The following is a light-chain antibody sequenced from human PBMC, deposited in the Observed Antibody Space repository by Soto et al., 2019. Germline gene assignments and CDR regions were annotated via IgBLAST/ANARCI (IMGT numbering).Light chain of an antibody. CDR1: QSVSSSY. J-gene: IGKJ1*01. CDR2: GAS. Sequence: EIVLTQSPGTLSLSPGERATLSCRAIQSVSSSYLAWYQQKPGQAPRLLIYGASSRATGIPDRFSGSGSGTDFTLTSSRLEPEDFAVYYCQQYGSSPWTFGQGTKVEIK. V-gene: IGKV3-20*01. CDR3: QQYGSSPWT.